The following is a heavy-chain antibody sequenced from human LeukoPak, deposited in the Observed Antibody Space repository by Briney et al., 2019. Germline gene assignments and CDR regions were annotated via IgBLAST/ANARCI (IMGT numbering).Heavy chain of an antibody. CDR2: IYYSGST. J-gene: IGHJ4*02. CDR1: GGSISSYH. Sequence: SETLSLTCTVSGGSISSYHWSWIRQPPGKGLEWIGYIYYSGSTNYHPSLKSRVTISVDTSKNQFSLKLSSVTAADTAVYYCARHGLQNLGATSFDYWGQGTLVTVSS. D-gene: IGHD1-26*01. V-gene: IGHV4-59*08. CDR3: ARHGLQNLGATSFDY.